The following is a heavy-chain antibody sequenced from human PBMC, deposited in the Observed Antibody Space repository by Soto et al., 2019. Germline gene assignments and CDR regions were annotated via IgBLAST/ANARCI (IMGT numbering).Heavy chain of an antibody. CDR2: ISAYNGDT. V-gene: IGHV1-18*01. CDR3: ARSGAYCTSITCLFDAF. J-gene: IGHJ4*02. D-gene: IGHD1-26*01. Sequence: QAQLVQSGAEVKKPGASVKVSCRASGYTFTSYGYAWARQAPGQGLEWMGWISAYNGDTNYAQKFLDRVTLTTDTSTTTVYMELRNLGSDDTAIYYCARSGAYCTSITCLFDAFWGLGTLVTVSS. CDR1: GYTFTSYG.